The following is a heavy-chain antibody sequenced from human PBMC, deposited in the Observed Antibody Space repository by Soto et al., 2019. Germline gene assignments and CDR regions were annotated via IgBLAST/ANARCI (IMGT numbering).Heavy chain of an antibody. V-gene: IGHV1-24*01. D-gene: IGHD4-4*01. J-gene: IGHJ4*02. Sequence: VASVKVSCKVSGYTLTELSMHWVRQAPGKGLEWMGGFDPEDGETIYAQKFQGRVTMTEDTSTDTAYMELSSLRSEDTAVYYCATNGWAVTTSFDYWGQGTLVTVSS. CDR3: ATNGWAVTTSFDY. CDR1: GYTLTELS. CDR2: FDPEDGET.